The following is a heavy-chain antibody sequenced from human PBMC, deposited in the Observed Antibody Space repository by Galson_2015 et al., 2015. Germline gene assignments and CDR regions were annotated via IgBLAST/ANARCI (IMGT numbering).Heavy chain of an antibody. CDR2: TSYDGSNK. Sequence: SLRLSCAASGFTFSSYGMHWVRQAPGKGLEWVVVTSYDGSNKYYADSVKGRFTISRDNSKNTLYLQMNSLRAEDTAVYYCAKGGAAAGDYSGQGTLVTVSS. J-gene: IGHJ4*02. D-gene: IGHD6-13*01. CDR1: GFTFSSYG. CDR3: AKGGAAAGDY. V-gene: IGHV3-30*18.